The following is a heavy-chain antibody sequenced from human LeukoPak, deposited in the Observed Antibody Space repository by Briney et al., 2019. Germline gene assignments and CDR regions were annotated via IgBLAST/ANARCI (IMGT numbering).Heavy chain of an antibody. J-gene: IGHJ5*02. D-gene: IGHD4-11*01. CDR1: GGSFSGYY. Sequence: SETLSLTCAVYGGSFSGYYWSWIRQPPGKGLEWIGEINHSGSTNYNPSLKSRVTISVDTSKNQISLKLSSVTAADTAVYYCARATVTTPYNWFDPWGQGTLVTVSS. CDR2: INHSGST. V-gene: IGHV4-34*01. CDR3: ARATVTTPYNWFDP.